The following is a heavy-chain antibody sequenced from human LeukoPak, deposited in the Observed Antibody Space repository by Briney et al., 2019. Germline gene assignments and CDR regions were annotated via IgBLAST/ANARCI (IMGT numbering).Heavy chain of an antibody. CDR3: ARDPSLFAGFFDY. CDR2: MYYSGST. Sequence: SETLSLTCTVSGGSISSYYWSWIRQPPGKGLEWIGYMYYSGSTKYNPSLKSRVTISVDTSKNQFSLKLSSVTAADTAVYYCARDPSLFAGFFDYWGQGTLVTVSS. V-gene: IGHV4-59*01. CDR1: GGSISSYY. D-gene: IGHD3-9*01. J-gene: IGHJ4*02.